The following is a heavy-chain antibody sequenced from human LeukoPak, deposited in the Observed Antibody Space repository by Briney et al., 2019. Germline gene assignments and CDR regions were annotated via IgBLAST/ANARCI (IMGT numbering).Heavy chain of an antibody. CDR3: AREGSPRSTFFDY. D-gene: IGHD5-24*01. Sequence: ASVKVSCKASGGTFSSYAISWVRQAPGQGLEWMGGIIPIFGTANYAQKFQGRVTITADESTSTAYMELSSLRSEDTAVYYCAREGSPRSTFFDYWGQGTLVTVSS. CDR1: GGTFSSYA. CDR2: IIPIFGTA. V-gene: IGHV1-69*13. J-gene: IGHJ4*02.